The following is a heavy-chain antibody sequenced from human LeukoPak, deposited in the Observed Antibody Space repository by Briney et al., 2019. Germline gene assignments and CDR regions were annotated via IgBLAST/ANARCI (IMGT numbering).Heavy chain of an antibody. CDR3: ARVADWNYFGAFDI. D-gene: IGHD1-7*01. CDR2: ISAYNGNT. V-gene: IGHV1-18*01. J-gene: IGHJ3*02. Sequence: EASVKVSCKGSGYTFTRYDINWVRQAPGQGLEWMGWISAYNGNTNYEQKLQGRVTMTTDTSTSTGYMELRSLRSDDTAVYYCARVADWNYFGAFDIWGQGTMVTVSS. CDR1: GYTFTRYD.